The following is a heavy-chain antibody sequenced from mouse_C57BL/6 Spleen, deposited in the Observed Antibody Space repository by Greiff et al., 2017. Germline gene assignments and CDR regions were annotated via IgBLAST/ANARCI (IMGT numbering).Heavy chain of an antibody. V-gene: IGHV1-82*01. CDR1: GYAFSSSW. CDR3: ARPYGSSYGYFDV. D-gene: IGHD1-1*01. CDR2: IYPGDGDT. J-gene: IGHJ1*03. Sequence: VQLVESGPELVKPGASVKISCKASGYAFSSSWMNWVKQRPGKGLEWIGRIYPGDGDTNYNGKFKGKATLTADKSSSTAYMQLSSLTSEDSAVYCCARPYGSSYGYFDVWGTGTTVTVSS.